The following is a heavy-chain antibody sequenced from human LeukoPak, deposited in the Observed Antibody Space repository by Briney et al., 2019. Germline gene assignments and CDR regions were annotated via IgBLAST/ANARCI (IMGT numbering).Heavy chain of an antibody. J-gene: IGHJ6*03. CDR1: GYTLTELS. CDR3: ARAPPARQYYYYYMDV. D-gene: IGHD6-25*01. V-gene: IGHV1-2*02. CDR2: INPNSGGT. Sequence: ASVKVSCKVSGYTLTELSMHWVRQAPGQGLEWMGWINPNSGGTNYAQKFQGRVTMTRDTSISTAYMELSRLRSDDTAVYYCARAPPARQYYYYYMDVWGKGTTVTVSS.